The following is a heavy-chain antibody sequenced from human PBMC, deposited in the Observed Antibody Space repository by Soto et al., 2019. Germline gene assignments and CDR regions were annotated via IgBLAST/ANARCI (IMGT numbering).Heavy chain of an antibody. J-gene: IGHJ3*02. Sequence: ASVKVSCKASGYTFTSYDINWVRQATGQGLEWMGWMNTNSGNTGYAQMFQGRVTMTRNTSISTAYMELISLRSEYTAVYYCARGLGITISPDAFDIWGQGTMVTVSS. CDR2: MNTNSGNT. D-gene: IGHD3-3*01. CDR3: ARGLGITISPDAFDI. V-gene: IGHV1-8*01. CDR1: GYTFTSYD.